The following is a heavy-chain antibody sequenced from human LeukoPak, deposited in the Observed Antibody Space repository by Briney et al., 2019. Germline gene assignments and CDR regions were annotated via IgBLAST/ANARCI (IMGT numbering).Heavy chain of an antibody. CDR3: ARHYTVKRIVGAMIYFDY. CDR2: IYYSGST. Sequence: SETLSLTCTVSGGSISSYYWSWIRQPPGKGLEWIGYIYYSGSTNYNPSLKSRVTISVDTSKNQFSLKLSSVTAADTAVYYCARHYTVKRIVGAMIYFDYWGQGTLVTVSS. J-gene: IGHJ4*02. CDR1: GGSISSYY. D-gene: IGHD1-26*01. V-gene: IGHV4-59*08.